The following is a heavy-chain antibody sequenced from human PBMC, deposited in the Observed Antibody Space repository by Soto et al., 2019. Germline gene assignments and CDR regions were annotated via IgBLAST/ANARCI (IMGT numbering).Heavy chain of an antibody. Sequence: GGSLRLSCAASGFTFSDYYMSWIRQAPGKGLEWVSYISSSGSTIYYADSVKGRFTISRDNAKNSLYLQMNSLRAEDTAVYYCARDFRSGYSYGNWFDPWGQGTLVTVSS. CDR2: ISSSGSTI. D-gene: IGHD5-18*01. CDR3: ARDFRSGYSYGNWFDP. CDR1: GFTFSDYY. V-gene: IGHV3-11*01. J-gene: IGHJ5*02.